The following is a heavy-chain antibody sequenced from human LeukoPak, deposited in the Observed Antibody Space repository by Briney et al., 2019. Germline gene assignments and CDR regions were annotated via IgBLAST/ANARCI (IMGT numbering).Heavy chain of an antibody. CDR1: GFTFENYG. CDR2: INWNGGST. CDR3: ARSNPYYFDY. J-gene: IGHJ4*02. Sequence: GGSLRLSCAASGFTFENYGMSWVRQVPGKGLEWVSSINWNGGSTGYADSVKGRFTISRDDARNSLYLQMNSLRAEDTAVYYCARSNPYYFDYWGQGTLGTVSS. V-gene: IGHV3-20*04.